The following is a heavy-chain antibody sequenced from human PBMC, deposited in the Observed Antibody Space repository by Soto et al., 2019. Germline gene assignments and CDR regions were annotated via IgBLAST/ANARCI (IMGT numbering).Heavy chain of an antibody. CDR1: GFIFSCYA. CDR3: AKLRSVGYCSSTSCYHSRGLHP. D-gene: IGHD2-2*01. Sequence: DGSLRLSGAGSGFIFSCYAMGWFRQTPGNGLECVSAISGSGGSTYYAASGKGRFTISRDNSKNTLYLQMNSLRAEDTAVYYCAKLRSVGYCSSTSCYHSRGLHPWGQGTLVTVSS. V-gene: IGHV3-23*01. CDR2: ISGSGGST. J-gene: IGHJ5*02.